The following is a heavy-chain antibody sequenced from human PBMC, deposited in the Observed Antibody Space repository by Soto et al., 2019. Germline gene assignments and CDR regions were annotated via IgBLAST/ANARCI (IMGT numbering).Heavy chain of an antibody. D-gene: IGHD3-10*01. V-gene: IGHV3-30*03. CDR1: GFTFSSYS. CDR3: ARDHSIFYYGSGSYYFDY. J-gene: IGHJ4*02. CDR2: ISYDGSNK. Sequence: VQLVESGGGLVKPGGSLRLSCAASGFTFSSYSMNWVRQAPGKGLEWVAVISYDGSNKYYADSVKGRFTISRDNSKNTLYLQMNSLRAEDTAVYYCARDHSIFYYGSGSYYFDYWGQGTLVTVSS.